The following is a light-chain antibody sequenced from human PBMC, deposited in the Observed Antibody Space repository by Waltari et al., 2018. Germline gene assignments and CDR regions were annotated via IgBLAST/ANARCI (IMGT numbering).Light chain of an antibody. V-gene: IGLV3-1*01. J-gene: IGLJ2*01. Sequence: SYELTQSPSVSVSPGQTVSISCSGDKLEDRYVCWYQQKPGQSPVLVLHQDSKRPSGIPERFSGFNSGNTATLTISETQSMDEADYYCQAWDRNTYVVFGGGTKLTVL. CDR1: KLEDRY. CDR3: QAWDRNTYVV. CDR2: QDS.